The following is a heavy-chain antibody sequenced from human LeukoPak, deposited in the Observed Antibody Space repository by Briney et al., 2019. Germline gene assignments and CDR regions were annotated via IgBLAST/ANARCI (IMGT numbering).Heavy chain of an antibody. D-gene: IGHD6-25*01. V-gene: IGHV1-2*02. CDR1: GYTFTDYY. CDR3: AIIGQRLVPGGEFDY. Sequence: GASVKVSCKASGYTFTDYYIYWVRQAPGQGLEVVGWINPNGGGTNCAQKFQGRVTMTRDTSIASAYMELSGLTSDDTAVYYCAIIGQRLVPGGEFDYWGQGTLVTVSS. CDR2: INPNGGGT. J-gene: IGHJ4*02.